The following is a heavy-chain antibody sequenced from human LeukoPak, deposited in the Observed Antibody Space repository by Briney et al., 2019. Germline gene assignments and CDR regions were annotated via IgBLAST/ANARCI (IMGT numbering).Heavy chain of an antibody. CDR3: ARVTYYDFWSGSPAFDY. CDR1: GYTFTSYY. Sequence: ASVKVSCKASGYTFTSYYMHWVRQAPGQGLEWMGIINPSGGSTSYAQKFQGRVTMTRDTSTSTVYMELSGLRSEDTAVYYCARVTYYDFWSGSPAFDYWGQGTLVTVSS. CDR2: INPSGGST. J-gene: IGHJ4*02. D-gene: IGHD3-3*01. V-gene: IGHV1-46*01.